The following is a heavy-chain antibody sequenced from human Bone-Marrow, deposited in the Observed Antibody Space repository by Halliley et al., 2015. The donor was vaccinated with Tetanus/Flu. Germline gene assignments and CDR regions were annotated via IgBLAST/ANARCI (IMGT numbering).Heavy chain of an antibody. D-gene: IGHD6-19*01. CDR2: DYSDGST. CDR3: ARDRGRVAVAGFDY. Sequence: EWIGYDYSDGSTNHNPPLKSRVSMSVDTSKKHFSLNLRSVTAADTAVYFCARDRGRVAVAGFDYWGQGMLVTVSS. V-gene: IGHV4-61*03. J-gene: IGHJ4*02.